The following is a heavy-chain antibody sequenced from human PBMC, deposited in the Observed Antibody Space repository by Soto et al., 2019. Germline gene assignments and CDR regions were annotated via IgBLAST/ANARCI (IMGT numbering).Heavy chain of an antibody. CDR3: ARDGLYDSSGYYDY. CDR2: IYSSGST. J-gene: IGHJ4*02. D-gene: IGHD3-22*01. Sequence: EVQLVETGGGLIQPGGSLRLSCAASGFTVSSNYMSWVRQAPGKGLEWVSVIYSSGSTYYADSVKGRFTISRDNSKNTLYLQMNSLRAEDTAVYYCARDGLYDSSGYYDYWGQGTLVTVSS. CDR1: GFTVSSNY. V-gene: IGHV3-53*02.